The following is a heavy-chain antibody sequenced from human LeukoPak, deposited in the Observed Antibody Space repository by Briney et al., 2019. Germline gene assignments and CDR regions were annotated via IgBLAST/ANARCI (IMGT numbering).Heavy chain of an antibody. J-gene: IGHJ4*02. D-gene: IGHD6-6*01. V-gene: IGHV4-61*02. Sequence: SETLSLTCTVSGGSISSGSYYWSWIRQPAGKGLEWIGRIYTSGSTNYNPSLKSRVTISVDTSKNQFSLKLSSVTAADTAVYYCARVAYSSSSIFDYWGQGTLVTVSS. CDR1: GGSISSGSYY. CDR3: ARVAYSSSSIFDY. CDR2: IYTSGST.